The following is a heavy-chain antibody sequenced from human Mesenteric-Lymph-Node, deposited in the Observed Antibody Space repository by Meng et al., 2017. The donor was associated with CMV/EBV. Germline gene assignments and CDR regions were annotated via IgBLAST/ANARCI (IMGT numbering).Heavy chain of an antibody. CDR2: IYYSGST. CDR1: GGSISSGGYY. Sequence: VSGGSISSGGYYWNWIRQYPGKGLEWIGYIYYSGSTYYNPSLESRVTMSVDTSENQFSLKLSSVTAADTAIYYCARDRDGYNLVDHWGQGTLVTVSS. J-gene: IGHJ4*02. D-gene: IGHD5-24*01. CDR3: ARDRDGYNLVDH. V-gene: IGHV4-31*02.